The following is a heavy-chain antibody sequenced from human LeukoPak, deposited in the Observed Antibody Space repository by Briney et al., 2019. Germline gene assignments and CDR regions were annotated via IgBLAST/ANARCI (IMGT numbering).Heavy chain of an antibody. CDR1: GYTFTSYD. Sequence: ASVKVSCMPSGYTFTSYDINWVRQAPGQGLEWMGWMNPNSGNTDYAQKFQGRVTMTRNTSISTAYMELSSLRSEYTAVYYCARPKTRITIFGVVIGSPWFDPWGQGNLVTVSS. D-gene: IGHD3-3*01. V-gene: IGHV1-8*01. CDR3: ARPKTRITIFGVVIGSPWFDP. J-gene: IGHJ5*02. CDR2: MNPNSGNT.